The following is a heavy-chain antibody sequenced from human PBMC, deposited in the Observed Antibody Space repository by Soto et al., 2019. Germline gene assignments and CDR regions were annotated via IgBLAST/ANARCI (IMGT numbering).Heavy chain of an antibody. D-gene: IGHD1-1*01. CDR3: AKDLRTRWILGNFDS. CDR2: IYNGGIP. Sequence: SETLSLTCTVSGGSVSSQYWSLIRQPAGKGLEWIGRIYNGGIPLIHPSLESRVALSLDTSKNQFSLTLSSVTAADTAFYFCAKDLRTRWILGNFDSWGQGTLVTVSS. CDR1: GGSVSSQY. J-gene: IGHJ4*02. V-gene: IGHV4-4*07.